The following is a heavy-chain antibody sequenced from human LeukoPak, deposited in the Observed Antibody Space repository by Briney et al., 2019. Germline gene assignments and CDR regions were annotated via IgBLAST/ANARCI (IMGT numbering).Heavy chain of an antibody. Sequence: GASVKVSCKASGYTFTSYYMHWVRQAPGQGLEWMGIINSSGGSTSYAQKFQGRVTMTRDMSTSTVYMELNSLRAEDTAVYYCARDMYYYDSSGYYYDYWGQGTLVTVSS. J-gene: IGHJ4*02. D-gene: IGHD3-22*01. CDR2: INSSGGST. CDR1: GYTFTSYY. CDR3: ARDMYYYDSSGYYYDY. V-gene: IGHV1-46*01.